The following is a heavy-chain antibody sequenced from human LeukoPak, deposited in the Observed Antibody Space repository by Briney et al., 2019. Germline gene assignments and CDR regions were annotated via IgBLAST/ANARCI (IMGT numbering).Heavy chain of an antibody. Sequence: SETLSLTCTVSGGSISSHYWSWIRQPPGKGLEWIGYIYYSGSTNYNPSLKSRVTISVDTSKNQFSLKLSSVTAADTAVYYCARGYMDVWGTGTTVTVSS. V-gene: IGHV4-59*11. J-gene: IGHJ6*03. CDR2: IYYSGST. D-gene: IGHD3-10*01. CDR3: ARGYMDV. CDR1: GGSISSHY.